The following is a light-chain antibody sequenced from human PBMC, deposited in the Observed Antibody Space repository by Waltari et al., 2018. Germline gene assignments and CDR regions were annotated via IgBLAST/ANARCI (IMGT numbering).Light chain of an antibody. V-gene: IGKV3-15*01. Sequence: VITQSPATLSVSPEYTAPLSCRASQSVDSNLAWYQQKPGKAPKFLIFSASTRATGIPARFSGGGFGTEFTLTINSLQSEDFAVYYCLQYNDWPPLTFGGGTKVEMK. CDR3: LQYNDWPPLT. CDR1: QSVDSN. CDR2: SAS. J-gene: IGKJ4*01.